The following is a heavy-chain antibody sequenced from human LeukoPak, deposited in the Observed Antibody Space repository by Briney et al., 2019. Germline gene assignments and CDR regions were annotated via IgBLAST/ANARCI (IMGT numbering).Heavy chain of an antibody. CDR2: IYTSGST. CDR1: GGSISSYY. J-gene: IGHJ4*02. CDR3: ARDFYYYDSSGYYHDY. V-gene: IGHV4-4*07. D-gene: IGHD3-22*01. Sequence: SETLSLSCTVSGGSISSYYWSWIRQPAGKGLEWIGRIYTSGSTNYNPSLKSRVTMSVDTSKNQFSLKLSSVTAADTAVYYCARDFYYYDSSGYYHDYWGQGTLVTVSS.